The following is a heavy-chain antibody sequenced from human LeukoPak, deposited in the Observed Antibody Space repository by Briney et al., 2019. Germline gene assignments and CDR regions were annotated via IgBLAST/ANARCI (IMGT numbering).Heavy chain of an antibody. CDR1: GGSISSGSYY. Sequence: PSETLSLTCTVSGGSISSGSYYWSWIRQPAGKGLEWIGRIYTSGSTNYNPSLKSRVTISVDTSKNQFSLKLSSVTAADTAVYYCARYELVGAFDIWGQGTMVTVSS. D-gene: IGHD6-6*01. V-gene: IGHV4-61*02. CDR2: IYTSGST. J-gene: IGHJ3*02. CDR3: ARYELVGAFDI.